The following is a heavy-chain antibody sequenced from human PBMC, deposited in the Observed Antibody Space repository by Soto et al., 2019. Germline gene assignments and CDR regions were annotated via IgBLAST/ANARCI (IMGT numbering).Heavy chain of an antibody. CDR3: AKAPRGYCGGDCYSEYFQH. V-gene: IGHV3-23*01. J-gene: IGHJ1*01. Sequence: VQLLESGGGLVQPGGSLRLSCAASGFTFSSYAMSWVRQAPGKGLEWVSAISGSGGSTYYADSVKGRFTISRDNSKNTLYLQMNSLRAEDTAVYYCAKAPRGYCGGDCYSEYFQHWGQGTLVTVSS. D-gene: IGHD2-21*02. CDR2: ISGSGGST. CDR1: GFTFSSYA.